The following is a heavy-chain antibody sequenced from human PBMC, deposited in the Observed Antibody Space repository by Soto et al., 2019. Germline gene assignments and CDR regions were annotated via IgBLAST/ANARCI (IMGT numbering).Heavy chain of an antibody. D-gene: IGHD6-19*01. CDR3: ARGFSIGWYTYFFDL. J-gene: IGHJ4*02. V-gene: IGHV4-59*08. CDR2: LYYTGSA. Sequence: SETLSLTCTVSGASIIGYHWGWILQPPGKGLEWIGYLYYTGSAHYNPSLKSRVTMSVDTSKNQFSLKLNSVTAADTAVYYCARGFSIGWYTYFFDLWGQGPLVTVSS. CDR1: GASIIGYH.